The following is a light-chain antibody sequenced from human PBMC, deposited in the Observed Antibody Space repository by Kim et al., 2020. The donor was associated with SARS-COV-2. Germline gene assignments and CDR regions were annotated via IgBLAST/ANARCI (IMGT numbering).Light chain of an antibody. CDR2: HGD. Sequence: VSPGQTARITCSGDKLGDKFPSWYQQRPGQSPVLVIYHGDKRPSGIPERFSGSNYGTTATLTISETQAMDEADYYCQAWDSTTASLFGGGTQLTV. CDR1: KLGDKF. V-gene: IGLV3-1*01. J-gene: IGLJ2*01. CDR3: QAWDSTTASL.